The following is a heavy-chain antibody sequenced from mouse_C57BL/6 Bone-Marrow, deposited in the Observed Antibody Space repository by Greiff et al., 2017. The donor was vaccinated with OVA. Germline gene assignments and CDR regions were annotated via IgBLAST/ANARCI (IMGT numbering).Heavy chain of an antibody. J-gene: IGHJ3*01. D-gene: IGHD2-3*01. CDR2: IDPETGGP. CDR3: SGGYYVRCAY. V-gene: IGHV1-15*01. CDR1: GYTFTDYE. Sequence: QVQLQQSGAELVRPGASVTLSCKASGYTFTDYEMHWVKQTPVHGLEWIGAIDPETGGPAYNQKFKGKAILTADKSSSTAYMELRSLTSEDSAVYYCSGGYYVRCAYWGQGTLVTVSA.